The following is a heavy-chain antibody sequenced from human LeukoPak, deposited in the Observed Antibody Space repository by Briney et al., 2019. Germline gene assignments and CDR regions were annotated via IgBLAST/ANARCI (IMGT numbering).Heavy chain of an antibody. J-gene: IGHJ5*02. V-gene: IGHV4-34*01. CDR3: ARERVWRYCGGDSCGWFDP. CDR1: GGSFSGYY. D-gene: IGHD2-21*02. Sequence: SETLSLTCAVYGGSFSGYYWSWIRQPPGKGLEWIGEINHSGSTNYNPSLKSRVAISVDTSKNQFSLKLSSVTAADTAVYYCARERVWRYCGGDSCGWFDPWGQGTLVTVSS. CDR2: INHSGST.